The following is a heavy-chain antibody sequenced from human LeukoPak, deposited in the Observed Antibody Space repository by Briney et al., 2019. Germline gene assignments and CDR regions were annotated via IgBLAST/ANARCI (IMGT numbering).Heavy chain of an antibody. V-gene: IGHV3-9*01. D-gene: IGHD6-6*01. J-gene: IGHJ6*03. CDR2: ISWNSGSI. CDR3: AKDVAARPGVYYYYYMDV. Sequence: GGSLRLSCAASGFTFDDYAMHWVRHAPGKGLEWVSGISWNSGSIGYADSVKGRFTISRDNAKNSLYLQMNRLRAEDTALYYCAKDVAARPGVYYYYYMDVWGKGTTVTVSS. CDR1: GFTFDDYA.